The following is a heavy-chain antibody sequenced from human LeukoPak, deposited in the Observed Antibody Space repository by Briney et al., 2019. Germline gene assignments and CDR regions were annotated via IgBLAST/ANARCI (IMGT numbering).Heavy chain of an antibody. CDR2: INHSGST. J-gene: IGHJ5*02. Sequence: SETLSLTCAVHVGSFSGYYWSWIRQPPGKGLEWIGEINHSGSTNYNPSLKSRVTISVDTSKNQFSLKLSSVTAADTAVYYCARSKGVLVVPAATRNNWFVPWGQGTLVTVSS. CDR3: ARSKGVLVVPAATRNNWFVP. CDR1: VGSFSGYY. D-gene: IGHD2-2*01. V-gene: IGHV4-34*01.